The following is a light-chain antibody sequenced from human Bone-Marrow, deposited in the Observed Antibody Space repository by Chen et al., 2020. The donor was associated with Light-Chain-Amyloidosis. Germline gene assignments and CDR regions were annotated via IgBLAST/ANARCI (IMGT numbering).Light chain of an antibody. Sequence: IVLPPPPATLSLPAGERATLSCRASQSVSSSYLAWYQQKPGQPPRLLIYGASSRATGIPDRFSGSGSRTDFTLTISRLEPEDVAVYYCQQYGSSPYTFGQGTKLEIK. V-gene: IGKV3-20*01. CDR3: QQYGSSPYT. J-gene: IGKJ2*01. CDR2: GAS. CDR1: QSVSSSY.